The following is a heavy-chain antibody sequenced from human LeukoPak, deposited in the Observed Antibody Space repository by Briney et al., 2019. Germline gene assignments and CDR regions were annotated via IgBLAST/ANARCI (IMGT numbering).Heavy chain of an antibody. CDR3: ATDDYRGLGY. J-gene: IGHJ4*02. CDR1: GIIFSNYW. V-gene: IGHV3-74*01. CDR2: IIQDGSST. D-gene: IGHD4-11*01. Sequence: PGGSLRLSCAASGIIFSNYWMHWVRQAPGKGLVWVSHIIQDGSSTFYADSVRGRFTISRDNAQNTLYLQMNSLRAEDTAVYYCATDDYRGLGYWGQGTLVTVSS.